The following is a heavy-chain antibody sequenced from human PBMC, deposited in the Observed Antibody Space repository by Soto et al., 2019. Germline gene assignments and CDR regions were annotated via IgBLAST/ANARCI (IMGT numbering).Heavy chain of an antibody. CDR3: ARERGHIAVARTYYFDY. CDR2: ISAYNGNT. Sequence: ASVKVSCKASGYTFTSYGISWVRQAPGQGLEWMGWISAYNGNTNYAQKLQGRVTMTRDTSTSTVYMELSSLRSEDTAVYYCARERGHIAVARTYYFDYWGQGTLVTVSS. V-gene: IGHV1-18*01. CDR1: GYTFTSYG. J-gene: IGHJ4*02. D-gene: IGHD6-19*01.